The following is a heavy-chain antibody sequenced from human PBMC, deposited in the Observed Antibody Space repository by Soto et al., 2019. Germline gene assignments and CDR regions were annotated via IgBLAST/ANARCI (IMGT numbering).Heavy chain of an antibody. D-gene: IGHD1-26*01. CDR2: INPYNGNT. CDR1: GYTFTSYG. Sequence: QVQLVQSGAEVKKPGASVKVSCKASGYTFTSYGISWVRQAPGQGLEWMGWINPYNGNTKYAQKLQGRVTMTTDTTTSTASMELLSLRSDDTAVYYCARDAAVGLFDYWGQGTLVTVSS. V-gene: IGHV1-18*01. J-gene: IGHJ4*02. CDR3: ARDAAVGLFDY.